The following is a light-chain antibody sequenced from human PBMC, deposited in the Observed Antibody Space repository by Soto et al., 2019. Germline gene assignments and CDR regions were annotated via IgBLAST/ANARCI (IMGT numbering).Light chain of an antibody. CDR1: TSDVAIYNL. V-gene: IGLV2-23*01. Sequence: QSVLTQPASVSGSLGQSITISCTATTSDVAIYNLVSWYQQHPGKAPKLMIYEATKRPSGISNRFFGSKSGNTTSLTISGLQIEDEGDYYCSSYAGRNTVIFGGGTQLTVL. CDR3: SSYAGRNTVI. J-gene: IGLJ2*01. CDR2: EAT.